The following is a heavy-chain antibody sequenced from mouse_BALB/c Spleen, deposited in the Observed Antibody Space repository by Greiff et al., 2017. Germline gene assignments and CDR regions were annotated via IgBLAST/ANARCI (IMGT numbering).Heavy chain of an antibody. CDR2: IYPYNGGT. D-gene: IGHD2-10*02. CDR1: GYTFTDYN. CDR3: ASRGYGNYGWYFDV. J-gene: IGHJ1*01. Sequence: EVQLQQSGPELVKPGASVKISCKASGYTFTDYNMHWVKQSHGKSLEWIGYIYPYNGGTGYNQKFKSKATLTVDNSSSTAYMELRSLTSEDSAVYYCASRGYGNYGWYFDVWGAGTTVTVSS. V-gene: IGHV1S29*02.